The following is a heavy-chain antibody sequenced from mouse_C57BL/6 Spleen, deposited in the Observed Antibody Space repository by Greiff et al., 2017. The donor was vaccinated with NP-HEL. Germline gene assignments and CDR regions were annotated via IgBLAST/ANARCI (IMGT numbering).Heavy chain of an antibody. CDR1: GYAFSSSW. Sequence: VKLMESGPELVKPGASVKISCKASGYAFSSSWMNWVKQRPGKGLEWIGRIYPGDGDTNYNGKFKGKATLTADKSSSTAYMQLSSLTSEDSAVYFCAREAVWSRGAMDYWGQGTSVTVSS. CDR3: AREAVWSRGAMDY. J-gene: IGHJ4*01. CDR2: IYPGDGDT. D-gene: IGHD2-2*01. V-gene: IGHV1-82*01.